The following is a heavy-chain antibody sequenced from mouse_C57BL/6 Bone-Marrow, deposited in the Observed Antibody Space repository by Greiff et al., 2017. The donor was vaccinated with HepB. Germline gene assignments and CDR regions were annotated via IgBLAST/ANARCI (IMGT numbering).Heavy chain of an antibody. CDR2: IDPETGGT. D-gene: IGHD1-1*01. CDR1: GYTFTDYE. CDR3: TRGYYYGSSYAMDY. J-gene: IGHJ4*01. V-gene: IGHV1-15*01. Sequence: QVQLQQSGAELVRPGASVTLSCKASGYTFTDYEMHWVKQTPVHGLEWIGAIDPETGGTAYNQKFKGKAILTADKSSSTSYMELRSLTSEDSAVYYCTRGYYYGSSYAMDYWGQGTSVTVSS.